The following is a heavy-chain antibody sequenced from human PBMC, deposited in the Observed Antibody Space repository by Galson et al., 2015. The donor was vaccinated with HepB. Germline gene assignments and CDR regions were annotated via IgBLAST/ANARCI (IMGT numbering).Heavy chain of an antibody. CDR1: GYSFPSYW. J-gene: IGHJ4*02. V-gene: IGHV5-51*03. CDR2: IYPGDSDT. D-gene: IGHD3-22*01. CDR3: ARLTYYYDSSGYYAGRGYYFDY. Sequence: QSGAEVKKPGESLKISCKGSGYSFPSYWIGWVRQMPGKGLEWMGIIYPGDSDTRYSPSFQGQVTISADKSISTAYLQWSSLKASDTAMYYCARLTYYYDSSGYYAGRGYYFDYWGQGTLVTVSS.